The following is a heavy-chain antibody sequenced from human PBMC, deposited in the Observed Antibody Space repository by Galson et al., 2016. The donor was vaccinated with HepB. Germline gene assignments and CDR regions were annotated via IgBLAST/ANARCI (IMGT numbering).Heavy chain of an antibody. CDR3: TTSLSHHFDY. CDR1: GFTFRNYA. J-gene: IGHJ4*02. CDR2: IDGPTPNT. V-gene: IGHV3-23*01. Sequence: SLRLSCAASGFTFRNYALSWVRRAPGKGLEWVSHIDGPTPNTHYADSVRGRFSIYRENSRDTLYLQMDSLTAEDSAIYYCTTSLSHHFDYWGQGTRVTVSS.